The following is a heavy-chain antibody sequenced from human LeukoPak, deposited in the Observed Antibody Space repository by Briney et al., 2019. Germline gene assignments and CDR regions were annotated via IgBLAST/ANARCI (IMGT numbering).Heavy chain of an antibody. D-gene: IGHD3-10*01. CDR2: ISYDGSNK. J-gene: IGHJ3*02. V-gene: IGHV3-30*04. CDR3: ATDYGSGSYWAFDI. CDR1: GFTFSSYA. Sequence: SGRSLRLACAASGFTFSSYAMHWVRQAPGKGLEWVAVISYDGSNKYYADSVKGRFTISRDNSKNTLYLQMNSLRAEDTAVYYCATDYGSGSYWAFDIWGQGTMVTVSS.